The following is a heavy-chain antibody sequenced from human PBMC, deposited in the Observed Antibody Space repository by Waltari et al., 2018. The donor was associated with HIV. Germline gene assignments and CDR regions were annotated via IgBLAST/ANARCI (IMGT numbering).Heavy chain of an antibody. V-gene: IGHV4-34*02. Sequence: QVQLQQWGAGVLKPSETLSLTCAVYGGSIYSYYWTWIRQPPGKGLEWIGEVYHTGTTRYNPSLGSRVFLSVDVAKNLFSLNLTSVTAADSAIYYCARARPGVTVTCALGLPPWDPCGLWTLVFVSS. CDR2: VYHTGTT. CDR1: GGSIYSYY. CDR3: ARARPGVTVTCALGLPPWDP. J-gene: IGHJ5*02. D-gene: IGHD4-17*01.